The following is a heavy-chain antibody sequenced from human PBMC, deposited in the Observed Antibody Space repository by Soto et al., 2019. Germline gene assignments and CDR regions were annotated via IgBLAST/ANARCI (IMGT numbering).Heavy chain of an antibody. CDR1: GGSISSGGYS. Sequence: QLQLQESGSGLVKPSQTLSLTCAVSGGSISSGGYSWSWIRQPPGKGLEWIGYIYHSGSTYYNPSLKSRVTISVGRSKNQFSLKLSSVTAADTAVYYCARGITIFGVVIMTPGWFDPWGQGTLVTVSS. J-gene: IGHJ5*02. CDR3: ARGITIFGVVIMTPGWFDP. V-gene: IGHV4-30-2*01. CDR2: IYHSGST. D-gene: IGHD3-3*01.